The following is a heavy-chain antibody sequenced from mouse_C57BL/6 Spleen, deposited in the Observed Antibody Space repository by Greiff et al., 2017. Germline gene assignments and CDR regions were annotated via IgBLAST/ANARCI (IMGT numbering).Heavy chain of an antibody. V-gene: IGHV1-85*01. CDR1: GYTFTSYD. CDR3: ARKGYGSAFAY. D-gene: IGHD1-1*01. CDR2: IYPRDGST. J-gene: IGHJ3*01. Sequence: VQLQQSGPELVKPGASVKLSCKASGYTFTSYDINWVKQRPGQGLEWIGWIYPRDGSTKYNEKFKGKATLTVDTSSSTAYMELHSLTSEDAAVYFCARKGYGSAFAYWGQGTLVTVSA.